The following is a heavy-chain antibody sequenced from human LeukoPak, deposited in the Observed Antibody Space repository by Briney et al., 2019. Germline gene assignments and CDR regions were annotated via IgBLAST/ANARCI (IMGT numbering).Heavy chain of an antibody. V-gene: IGHV4-61*08. CDR2: IYYSGST. CDR1: GGSISSGGYY. Sequence: SQTLSLTCTVSGGSISSGGYYWSWIRQPPGKGLEWIGYIYYSGSTNYNPSLKSRVTISVDTSKNQFSLKLSSVTAADTAVYYCARVVPTVTDRPYYFDYWGQGTLVTVSS. J-gene: IGHJ4*02. CDR3: ARVVPTVTDRPYYFDY. D-gene: IGHD4-17*01.